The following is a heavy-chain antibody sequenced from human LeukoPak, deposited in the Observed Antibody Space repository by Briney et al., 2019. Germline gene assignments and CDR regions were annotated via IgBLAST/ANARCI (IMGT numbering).Heavy chain of an antibody. CDR3: ARDRGDYGDYDPNYYYYYGMDV. D-gene: IGHD4-17*01. CDR2: ISAYNGNT. V-gene: IGHV1-18*01. J-gene: IGHJ6*02. CDR1: GGTFTSYG. Sequence: ASVKVSCKASGGTFTSYGISWVRQAPEQGLEWMGWISAYNGNTNYAQKLQGRVTMTTDTSTSTAYMELRSLRSDDTAVYYCARDRGDYGDYDPNYYYYYGMDVWGQGTTVTVSS.